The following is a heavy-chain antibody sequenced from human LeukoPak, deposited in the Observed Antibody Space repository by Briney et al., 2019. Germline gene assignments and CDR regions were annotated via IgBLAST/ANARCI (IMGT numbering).Heavy chain of an antibody. CDR2: ISAYNGNT. V-gene: IGHV1-18*01. CDR1: GYTFTSYG. D-gene: IGHD3-22*01. J-gene: IGHJ4*02. Sequence: ASVKVSCKASGYTFTSYGISWVRQAPGQGLEWMGWISAYNGNTNYAQKLQGRVTMTTDTSTSTAYMELRSLRSDDTAVYYCARDSDYYDSIGYYSRGRESFDYWGQGTLVTVSS. CDR3: ARDSDYYDSIGYYSRGRESFDY.